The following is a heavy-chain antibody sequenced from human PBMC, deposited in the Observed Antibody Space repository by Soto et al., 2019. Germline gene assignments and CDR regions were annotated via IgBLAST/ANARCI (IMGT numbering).Heavy chain of an antibody. CDR2: ISGSGGST. D-gene: IGHD6-13*01. Sequence: PGGSLRLACAASGFTFSSYAMSWVRQAPGKGLEWVSAISGSGGSTYYADSVKGRFTISRDNSKNTLYLQMNSLRAEDTAVYYCAKGLYSSSVTSYYYGMDVWGQGTTVTVSS. J-gene: IGHJ6*02. V-gene: IGHV3-23*01. CDR1: GFTFSSYA. CDR3: AKGLYSSSVTSYYYGMDV.